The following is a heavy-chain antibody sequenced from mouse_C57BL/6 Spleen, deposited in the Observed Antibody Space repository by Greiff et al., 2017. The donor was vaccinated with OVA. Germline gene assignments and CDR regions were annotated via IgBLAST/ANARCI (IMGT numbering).Heavy chain of an antibody. CDR2: IWSGGST. D-gene: IGHD2-3*01. CDR3: ARKYDGYYAMDY. CDR1: GFSLTSYG. V-gene: IGHV2-2*01. J-gene: IGHJ4*01. Sequence: LVESGPGLVQPSQSLSITCTVSGFSLTSYGVHWVRQSPGKGLEWLGVIWSGGSTDYNAAFISRLSISKDNSKSQVFFKMNILQADDTAIDYCARKYDGYYAMDYWGQGTSVTVSS.